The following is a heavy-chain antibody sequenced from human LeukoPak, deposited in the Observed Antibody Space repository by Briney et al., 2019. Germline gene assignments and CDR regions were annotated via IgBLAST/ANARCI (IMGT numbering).Heavy chain of an antibody. D-gene: IGHD3-10*01. CDR1: GYSFRNYG. Sequence: GASVTVSFKASGYSFRNYGISWVRQAPGQGVEYMGWISVYNGNTKYEQRLQGRGTMTADTATRTVYMELRSLRSDDTAVYYCARGGGGYYVSGSYLIDHWGQGTLVTVSS. CDR3: ARGGGGYYVSGSYLIDH. V-gene: IGHV1-18*01. J-gene: IGHJ4*02. CDR2: ISVYNGNT.